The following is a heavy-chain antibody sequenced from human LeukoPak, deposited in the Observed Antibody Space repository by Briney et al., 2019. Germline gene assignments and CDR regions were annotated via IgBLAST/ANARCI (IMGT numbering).Heavy chain of an antibody. Sequence: PGESLRLSCAASGNYWMHWVRQAPGKGLLWVSHINSDGSWTSYADSVKGRFTISKDNAKNTVYLQMNNLRAEDTAVYYCVSFYETDWGRGTLVTVSS. CDR1: GNYW. D-gene: IGHD2/OR15-2a*01. CDR2: INSDGSWT. J-gene: IGHJ4*02. V-gene: IGHV3-74*01. CDR3: VSFYETD.